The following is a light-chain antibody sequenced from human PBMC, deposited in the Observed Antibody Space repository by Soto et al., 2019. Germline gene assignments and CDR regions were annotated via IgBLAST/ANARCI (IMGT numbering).Light chain of an antibody. CDR3: CSYFGRKHFDF. CDR1: YRDVGGYNY. V-gene: IGLV2-11*01. J-gene: IGLJ1*01. Sequence: QSALTQPRSVSGSPGQSVIISCTGTYRDVGGYNYVSWYQQYPGKAPKLMIYDVSNRPSGVPDRFSGSKSGTTASLTISGPPAEDGADYYCCSYFGRKHFDFFGTWTQLTVL. CDR2: DVS.